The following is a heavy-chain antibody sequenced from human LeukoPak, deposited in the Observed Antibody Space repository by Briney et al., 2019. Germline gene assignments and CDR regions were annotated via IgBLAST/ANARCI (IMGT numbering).Heavy chain of an antibody. CDR3: AKPHDSSFLKSRSGSGWYSDY. CDR1: GFTFSTYG. D-gene: IGHD6-19*01. CDR2: ISYDGSTK. Sequence: PGGSLRLSCTASGFTFSTYGMHWVRQAPGKGLGWVTLISYDGSTKYYSDSVKGRFTLSRDNSKNTLYLQMNSLRAEDTAVYYCAKPHDSSFLKSRSGSGWYSDYWGQGTLVTVSS. V-gene: IGHV3-30*18. J-gene: IGHJ4*02.